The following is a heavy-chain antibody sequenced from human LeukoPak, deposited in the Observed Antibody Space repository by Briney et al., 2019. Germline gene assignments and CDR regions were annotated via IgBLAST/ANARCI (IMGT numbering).Heavy chain of an antibody. CDR3: ARVHPTYYDFWSGSGHFDY. CDR1: GGSISSSSYY. Sequence: SETLSLTCTASGGSISSSSYYWSWIRQPPGKGLEWIGYIYYSGSTNYNPSLKSRVTISVDTSKNQFSLKLSSVTAADTAVYYCARVHPTYYDFWSGSGHFDYWGQGTLVTVSS. CDR2: IYYSGST. J-gene: IGHJ4*02. V-gene: IGHV4-61*01. D-gene: IGHD3-3*01.